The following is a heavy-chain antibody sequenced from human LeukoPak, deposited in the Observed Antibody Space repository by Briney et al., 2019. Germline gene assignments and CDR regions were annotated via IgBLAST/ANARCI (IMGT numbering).Heavy chain of an antibody. V-gene: IGHV3-7*03. J-gene: IGHJ4*02. D-gene: IGHD3-9*01. CDR2: INEDGSEK. Sequence: GGSLRLSCAASGFTFSSYWMSWVRQAPGKGLEWVANINEDGSEKYYVDPVKGRFTISRDNAKNSLYLQMNSLRAEDTAVYYCANSRNYDILTGYSTGYYFDYWGQGTLVTVSS. CDR3: ANSRNYDILTGYSTGYYFDY. CDR1: GFTFSSYW.